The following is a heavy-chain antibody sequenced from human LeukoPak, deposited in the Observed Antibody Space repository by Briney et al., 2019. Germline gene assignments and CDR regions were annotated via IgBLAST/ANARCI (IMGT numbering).Heavy chain of an antibody. D-gene: IGHD3-10*01. CDR1: GYIFTSYW. V-gene: IGHV5-51*01. CDR2: IYPGDSYT. J-gene: IGHJ6*03. CDR3: ARHSTWGDYYYYYYMDV. Sequence: GASLKISCQGSGYIFTSYWIGWVRQLPGKGLEWMGIIYPGDSYTRYSPSFQGQVTISADKSISTAYLQWSSLKASHTAMYYCARHSTWGDYYYYYYMDVWGKGTTVTVSS.